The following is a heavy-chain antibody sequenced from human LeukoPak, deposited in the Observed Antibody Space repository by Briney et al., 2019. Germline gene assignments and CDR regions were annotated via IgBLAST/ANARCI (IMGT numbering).Heavy chain of an antibody. Sequence: SETLSLTCAVYGGSFRGYRGGWVRQSPREGLEWIGEINDSETTNYNPSLKSRVTISVDTSKNQFSLKLNSVTAADMALYYCARIYGDYIVYWGQGTRVTVSS. D-gene: IGHD4-17*01. J-gene: IGHJ4*02. V-gene: IGHV4-34*01. CDR3: ARIYGDYIVY. CDR1: GGSFRGYR. CDR2: INDSETT.